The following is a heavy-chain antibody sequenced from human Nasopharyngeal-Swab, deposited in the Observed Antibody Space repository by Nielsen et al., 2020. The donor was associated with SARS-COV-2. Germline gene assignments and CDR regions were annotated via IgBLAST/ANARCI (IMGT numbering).Heavy chain of an antibody. J-gene: IGHJ4*02. CDR2: IYTSGSP. CDR3: ARAAAAADTIGYFDY. D-gene: IGHD6-13*01. Sequence: SETLSLTCTVSGASISSYYWSWIRQPAGKGLEWFGRIYARGRIYTSGSPNYNPSLTSRVTVSVDTSKNQFSLKLSSVTAADTAVYYCARAAAAADTIGYFDYWGQGTLVTVSS. CDR1: GASISSYY. V-gene: IGHV4-4*07.